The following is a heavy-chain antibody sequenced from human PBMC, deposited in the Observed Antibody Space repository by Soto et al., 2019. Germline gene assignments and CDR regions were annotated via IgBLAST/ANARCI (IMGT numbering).Heavy chain of an antibody. CDR1: GGSISSSYW. CDR3: ARHLNIAAAGTGWFDP. V-gene: IGHV4-4*02. CDR2: IYHSGIT. D-gene: IGHD6-13*01. J-gene: IGHJ5*02. Sequence: SETLSLTCAVSGGSISSSYWWTWVRQAPGKGLQWIGEIYHSGITNYNPSLRSRVSMSVDTSKNQFSLKLSSVTAADTAVYYCARHLNIAAAGTGWFDPWGQGTLVTVSS.